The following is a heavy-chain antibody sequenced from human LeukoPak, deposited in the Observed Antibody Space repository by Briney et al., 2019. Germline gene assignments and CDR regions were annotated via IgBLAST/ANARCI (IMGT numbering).Heavy chain of an antibody. CDR1: GGSIGNYY. V-gene: IGHV4-59*01. CDR2: TSYSGNT. Sequence: SETLSLTCIVSGGSIGNYYWNWIRQPPGKGLEWIGYTSYSGNTIYNPSLKSRVTISIDPFKNQLSLKVTSVTAADTAVYCCARDQGYFGMDVWGQGTTVTISS. J-gene: IGHJ6*02. CDR3: ARDQGYFGMDV.